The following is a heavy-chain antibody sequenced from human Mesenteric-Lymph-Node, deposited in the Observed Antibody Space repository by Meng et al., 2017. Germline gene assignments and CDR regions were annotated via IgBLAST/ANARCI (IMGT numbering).Heavy chain of an antibody. V-gene: IGHV4-34*01. Sequence: LQRWGAVLLKPSEPLSLTCAVYGGSFSGYYWSWIRQPPGKGLEWIGEINHSGSTNYNPSLKSRVTISVDTSKNQFSLKLSSVTAADTAVYYCARGFLSFVRVFDYWGQGTLVTVSS. CDR3: ARGFLSFVRVFDY. CDR1: GGSFSGYY. D-gene: IGHD2/OR15-2a*01. J-gene: IGHJ4*02. CDR2: INHSGST.